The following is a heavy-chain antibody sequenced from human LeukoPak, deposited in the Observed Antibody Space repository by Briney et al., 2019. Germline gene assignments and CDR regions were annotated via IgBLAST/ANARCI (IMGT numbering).Heavy chain of an antibody. CDR3: ATSRDPKYYDYVWGSSPSLDY. CDR1: GFIFISYA. V-gene: IGHV3-23*01. J-gene: IGHJ4*02. CDR2: ISGSAGST. D-gene: IGHD3-16*01. Sequence: GGSLRLSCAASGFIFISYAMSWVRQAPGKGLEWVSGISGSAGSTYYADSVKGRFTISRDNSKNTLYLQMNSLRAEDTAVYYCATSRDPKYYDYVWGSSPSLDYWGQGTLVTVSS.